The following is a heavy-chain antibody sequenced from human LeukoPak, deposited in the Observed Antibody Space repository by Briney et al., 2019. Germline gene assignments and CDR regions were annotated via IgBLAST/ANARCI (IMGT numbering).Heavy chain of an antibody. CDR2: INHSGST. J-gene: IGHJ4*02. V-gene: IGHV4-34*01. CDR3: ASSTYDILTGPFDY. D-gene: IGHD3-9*01. CDR1: GGSFSGYY. Sequence: SETLSLTCAVYGGSFSGYYWSWIRQPPGKGLEWIGEINHSGSTNYNPSLKSRVTISVDTSKNQFSLKLSSVTAADTAVYYCASSTYDILTGPFDYWGQGTLVTVSS.